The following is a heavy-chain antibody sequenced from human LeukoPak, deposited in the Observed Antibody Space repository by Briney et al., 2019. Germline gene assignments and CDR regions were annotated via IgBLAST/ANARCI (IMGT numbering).Heavy chain of an antibody. CDR2: IYYSGST. J-gene: IGHJ4*02. D-gene: IGHD3-9*01. Sequence: SETLSLTRTVSGGSISSGDYYWSWIRQPPGKGLEWIGYIYYSGSTYYNPSLKSRVTISVDTSKNQFSLKLSSVTAADTAVYYCARESNYDILTGYYSGFDYWGQGTLVTVSS. V-gene: IGHV4-30-4*08. CDR1: GGSISSGDYY. CDR3: ARESNYDILTGYYSGFDY.